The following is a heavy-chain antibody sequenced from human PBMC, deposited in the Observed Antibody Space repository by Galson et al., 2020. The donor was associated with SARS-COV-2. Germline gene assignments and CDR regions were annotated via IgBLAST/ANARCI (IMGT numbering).Heavy chain of an antibody. CDR2: INSDGSST. CDR1: GFNFSSYW. Sequence: GASLRLSCADSGFNFSSYWMHWVRQAPGKGLVWVSRINSDGSSTSYADSVKGRFTISRDNAKNTLYLQMNSLRAEDTAVYYCARVGDYGDLGPLDYWGQGTLVIGSS. J-gene: IGHJ4*02. V-gene: IGHV3-74*01. D-gene: IGHD4-17*01. CDR3: ARVGDYGDLGPLDY.